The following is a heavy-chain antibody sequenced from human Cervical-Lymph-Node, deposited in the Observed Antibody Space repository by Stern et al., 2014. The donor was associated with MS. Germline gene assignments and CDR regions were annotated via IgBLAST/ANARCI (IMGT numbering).Heavy chain of an antibody. J-gene: IGHJ4*02. CDR3: ARVAADTFDF. CDR2: VTANSANT. CDR1: DYTFASYG. D-gene: IGHD6-19*01. V-gene: IGHV1-18*01. Sequence: QVQLVQSGGEVKKPGASVKVSCKAPDYTFASYGITWVRQAPGQGLEWLGWVTANSANTYYAQSLQGRVTMTTDTSTATAYLELRNLRSDDTAVYYCARVAADTFDFWGQGTQVIVS.